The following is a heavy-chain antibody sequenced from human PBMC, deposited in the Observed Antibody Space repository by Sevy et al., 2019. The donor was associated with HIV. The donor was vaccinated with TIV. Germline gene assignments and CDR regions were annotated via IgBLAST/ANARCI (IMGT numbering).Heavy chain of an antibody. CDR1: GFTFSDYG. CDR3: ARSAAYFYENGGQDNWFDP. Sequence: GGSLRLSCAASGFTFSDYGMHWVRQAPGKGLEWVAVITYDGSKKNNVDSVKGRFGGSRDNSKKTLFLQMNRLRGEDTAVYYGARSAAYFYENGGQDNWFDPWGQGTLVTVSS. D-gene: IGHD2-21*01. J-gene: IGHJ5*02. V-gene: IGHV3-30*03. CDR2: ITYDGSKK.